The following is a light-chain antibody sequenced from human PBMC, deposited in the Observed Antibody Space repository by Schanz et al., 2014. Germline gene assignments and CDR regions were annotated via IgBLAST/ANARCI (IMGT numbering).Light chain of an antibody. Sequence: QSVLTQPPSASGSPGQSVTISCTGTSSDVGGYNFVSWYQQHPGKAPKLMIYDVSDRPSGVSNRFSASKSGNTASLTISGLQAEDEADYYCCSYAGSSTSVVFGGGTKLTVL. J-gene: IGLJ2*01. CDR1: SSDVGGYNF. CDR2: DVS. CDR3: CSYAGSSTSVV. V-gene: IGLV2-23*02.